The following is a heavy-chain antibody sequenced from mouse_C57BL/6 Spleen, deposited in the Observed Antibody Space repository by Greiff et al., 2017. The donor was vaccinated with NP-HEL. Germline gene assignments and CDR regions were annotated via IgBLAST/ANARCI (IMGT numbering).Heavy chain of an antibody. CDR1: GYTFTSYW. CDR2: IDPSDSYT. D-gene: IGHD2-4*01. CDR3: ARRGNDYFAY. Sequence: QVQLQQPGAELVKPGASVKLSCKASGYTFTSYWMQWVKQRPGQGLEWIGEIDPSDSYTNYNQKFKGKATLTVDTSSSTAYMQLSSLTSEDSAVYYCARRGNDYFAYWGQGTLVTVSA. V-gene: IGHV1-50*01. J-gene: IGHJ3*01.